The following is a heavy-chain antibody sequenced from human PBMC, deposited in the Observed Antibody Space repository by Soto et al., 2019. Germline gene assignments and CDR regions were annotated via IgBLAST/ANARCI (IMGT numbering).Heavy chain of an antibody. J-gene: IGHJ4*02. D-gene: IGHD3-22*01. Sequence: SETLSLTCTVSGGSVSSGSYYWSWIRQPPGKGLEWIGYIYYSGSTNYNPSLKSRVTISVDTSKNQFSLKLSSVTAADTAVYYCARAAKWLLLPRFDYWGQGTLVTVSS. V-gene: IGHV4-61*01. CDR3: ARAAKWLLLPRFDY. CDR2: IYYSGST. CDR1: GGSVSSGSYY.